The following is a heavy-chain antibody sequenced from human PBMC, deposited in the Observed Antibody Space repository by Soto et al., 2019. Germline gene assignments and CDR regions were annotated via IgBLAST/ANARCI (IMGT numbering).Heavy chain of an antibody. J-gene: IGHJ6*02. CDR2: INHSGST. V-gene: IGHV4-34*01. D-gene: IGHD3-3*01. CDR1: GGSFSGYY. Sequence: PSETLSLTCAVYGGSFSGYYWSWIRQPPGKGLEWIGEINHSGSTNYNPSLKRRVTISVDTSKNQFSLKLSSVTAADTAVYYCASTIFGVAPILGYYYYGMDVWGQGTTVTVSS. CDR3: ASTIFGVAPILGYYYYGMDV.